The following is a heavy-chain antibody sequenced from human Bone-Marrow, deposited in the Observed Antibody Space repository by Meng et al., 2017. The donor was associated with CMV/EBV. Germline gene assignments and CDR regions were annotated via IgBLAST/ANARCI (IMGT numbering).Heavy chain of an antibody. CDR2: ISAYNGNT. CDR3: ARDSGFWSGYYMMKWGEYYYGMDV. CDR1: GYTFTSYG. D-gene: IGHD3-3*01. V-gene: IGHV1-18*01. J-gene: IGHJ6*01. Sequence: ASVKVSCKASGYTFTSYGISWVRQAPGQGLEWMGWISAYNGNTNYAQKLQGRVTMTTDTSTSTAYMELRSLRSDDTAVYYFARDSGFWSGYYMMKWGEYYYGMDVWGQGTTVTGSS.